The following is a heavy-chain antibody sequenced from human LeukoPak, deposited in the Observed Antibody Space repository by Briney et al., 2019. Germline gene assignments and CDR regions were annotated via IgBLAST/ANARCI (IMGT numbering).Heavy chain of an antibody. D-gene: IGHD3-10*01. CDR3: ARDLTTTMVWGVILPFDY. V-gene: IGHV3-48*01. J-gene: IGHJ4*02. Sequence: GGSLRLSCAASGFTFSSYSMNWVRQAPGKGLEWVSYISSSSSTIYYADSVKGRFTISRDNAKNSLYLQMNSLRAEDTAVYYCARDLTTTMVWGVILPFDYWGQGTLVTVSS. CDR2: ISSSSSTI. CDR1: GFTFSSYS.